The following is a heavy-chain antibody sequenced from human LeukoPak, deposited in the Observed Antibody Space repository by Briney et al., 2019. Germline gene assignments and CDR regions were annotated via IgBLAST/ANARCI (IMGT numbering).Heavy chain of an antibody. D-gene: IGHD6-19*01. Sequence: GGSLRLSCAASGFSFSSYSMNWVRQAPGKGLEWVATMTRSSTIYYADSVKGRFTISRDNDKNSLYLQMNSLRAEDTAVYYCARASLGAVAGTVDYWGQGTLVTVSS. CDR3: ARASLGAVAGTVDY. J-gene: IGHJ4*02. CDR2: MTRSSTI. CDR1: GFSFSSYS. V-gene: IGHV3-69-1*01.